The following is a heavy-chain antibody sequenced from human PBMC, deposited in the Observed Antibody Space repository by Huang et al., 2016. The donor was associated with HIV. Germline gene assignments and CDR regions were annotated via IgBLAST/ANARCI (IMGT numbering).Heavy chain of an antibody. Sequence: VESGGRSVQPGGSIKLSCVGSTFTFGAYWMSWVRQPTGKGLEGVANIKQDESEKYYAGSVKVRFNISRDNARKVLFLEMDNLRVEDTAMYFCATKTAGMDIWGQGTTVTVSS. J-gene: IGHJ6*02. CDR3: ATKTAGMDI. CDR1: TFTFGAYW. D-gene: IGHD1-7*01. V-gene: IGHV3-7*01. CDR2: IKQDESEK.